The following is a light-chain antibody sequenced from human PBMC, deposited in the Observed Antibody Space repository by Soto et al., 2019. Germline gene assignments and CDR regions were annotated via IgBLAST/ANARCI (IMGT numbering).Light chain of an antibody. Sequence: VLTQSPGTLSLSPGERATLSCRANQNLGDGRLAWYQQKPGQPPTLLIYDASTRATGIPDRFSGSGSGTDFTLTISRLEPEDFAVYYCQQFGSSVTFGQGTRLEIK. CDR3: QQFGSSVT. CDR1: QNLGDGR. V-gene: IGKV3-20*01. J-gene: IGKJ5*01. CDR2: DAS.